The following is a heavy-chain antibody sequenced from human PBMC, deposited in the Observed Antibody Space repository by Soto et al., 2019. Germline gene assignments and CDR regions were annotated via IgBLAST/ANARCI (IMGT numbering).Heavy chain of an antibody. CDR2: IDPSDSYT. CDR1: GYSFTSYW. Sequence: GESLKISCKGSGYSFTSYWISWVCQMPGKGLEWMGRIDPSDSYTNYSPSFQGHVTISADKSINTAYLQWSSLKASDTAMYYCARRSVDIVVVPAAIRSYYYYYGMDVWGQGTTVTV. J-gene: IGHJ6*02. V-gene: IGHV5-10-1*01. D-gene: IGHD2-2*02. CDR3: ARRSVDIVVVPAAIRSYYYYYGMDV.